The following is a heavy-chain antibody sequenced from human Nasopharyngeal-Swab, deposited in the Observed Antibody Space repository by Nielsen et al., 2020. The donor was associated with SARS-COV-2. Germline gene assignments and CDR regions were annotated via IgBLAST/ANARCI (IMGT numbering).Heavy chain of an antibody. CDR3: AREERPLGNWFDP. V-gene: IGHV4-31*02. D-gene: IGHD7-27*01. Sequence: WIREPPGKGLEWIGYIYYSGSAYYNPSLKSRVTISVDTSKNQFSLKLRSVNAADTAVYYCAREERPLGNWFDPWGQGTLVTVSS. CDR2: IYYSGSA. J-gene: IGHJ5*02.